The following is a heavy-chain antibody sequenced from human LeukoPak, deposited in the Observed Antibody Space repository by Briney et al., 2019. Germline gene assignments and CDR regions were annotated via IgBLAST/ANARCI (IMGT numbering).Heavy chain of an antibody. J-gene: IGHJ6*02. D-gene: IGHD4-17*01. CDR1: GGTFSSYA. CDR2: IIPILGIA. V-gene: IGHV1-69*04. CDR3: ARGERPNDYGDYGYYYGMDV. Sequence: ASVKVSCKASGGTFSSYAISWVRQAPGQGLEWMGRIIPILGIANYAQKFQGRVTITADKSTSTAYMELSSLRSEDTAVYYCARGERPNDYGDYGYYYGMDVWGQGTLVTVSS.